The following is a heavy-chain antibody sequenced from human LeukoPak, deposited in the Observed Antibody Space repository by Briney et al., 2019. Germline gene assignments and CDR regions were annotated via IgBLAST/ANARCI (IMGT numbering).Heavy chain of an antibody. J-gene: IGHJ4*02. D-gene: IGHD1-26*01. CDR2: ISGSGGST. CDR1: GFTFSSYA. Sequence: GGSLRLSCAASGFTFSSYAMSWVRQARGEGLEWVSAISGSGGSTYYADSVKGRFTISRDNSKNTLYLQMNSLRAEDTAVYYCVRYSLVVADDSWGQGILVTVSS. V-gene: IGHV3-23*01. CDR3: VRYSLVVADDS.